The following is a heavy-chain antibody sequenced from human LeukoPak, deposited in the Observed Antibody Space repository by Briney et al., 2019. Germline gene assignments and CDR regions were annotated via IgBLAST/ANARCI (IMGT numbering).Heavy chain of an antibody. CDR1: GGSISNTNYY. CDR3: AREVLRYFDWYSDY. J-gene: IGHJ4*02. V-gene: IGHV4-39*07. D-gene: IGHD3-9*01. CDR2: LYYNGNT. Sequence: NPSETLSLTCTVSGGSISNTNYYWDWIRQPPGKGLEWIGSLYYNGNTYYNPSLKSRVTISVDTSKNQFSLKLSSVTAADTAVYYCAREVLRYFDWYSDYWGQGTLVTVSS.